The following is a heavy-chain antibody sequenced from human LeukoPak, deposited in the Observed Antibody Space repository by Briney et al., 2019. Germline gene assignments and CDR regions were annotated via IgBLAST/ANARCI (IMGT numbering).Heavy chain of an antibody. J-gene: IGHJ6*03. CDR1: GGSISSRPYY. CDR2: TSYSGTT. Sequence: SETLSLTCTVSGGSISSRPYYWGWVRQPPGKGLEWIGTTSYSGTTYYNPSLKSRVTISLDTSKNQFSLKLSSVTAADTAIYYCARDFSSSSTVYYYYYMDVWGKGTTVTVSS. V-gene: IGHV4-39*07. CDR3: ARDFSSSSTVYYYYYMDV. D-gene: IGHD6-6*01.